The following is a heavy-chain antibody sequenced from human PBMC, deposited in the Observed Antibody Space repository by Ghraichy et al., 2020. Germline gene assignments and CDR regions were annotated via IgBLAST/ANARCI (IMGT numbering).Heavy chain of an antibody. CDR2: IAGNGGGA. V-gene: IGHV3-64*02. J-gene: IGHJ4*02. D-gene: IGHD1-7*01. CDR1: GFTFSSYL. Sequence: GESLNISCAASGFTFSSYLMHWVRQAPGKGLEYVSGIAGNGGGAYYVDSVKGRFTISRDNSKNTLYLQMGSLRAEDMAVYYCARSADIAGTTSGYFDYWGQGTLVTVSS. CDR3: ARSADIAGTTSGYFDY.